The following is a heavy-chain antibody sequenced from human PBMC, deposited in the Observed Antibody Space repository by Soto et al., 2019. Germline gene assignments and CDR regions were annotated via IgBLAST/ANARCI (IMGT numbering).Heavy chain of an antibody. CDR2: INAGNGNT. V-gene: IGHV1-3*01. D-gene: IGHD3-10*01. CDR3: ARPEWSERGGWYFDL. J-gene: IGHJ2*01. Sequence: QVQLVQSGAEVKKPGASVKVSCKASGYTFTSYAMHWVRQAPGQRLEWMGWINAGNGNTKYSQKFQGRVTSTRDTSASTADMELSSLRSEDTAVYYCARPEWSERGGWYFDLWGRGTLVTVSS. CDR1: GYTFTSYA.